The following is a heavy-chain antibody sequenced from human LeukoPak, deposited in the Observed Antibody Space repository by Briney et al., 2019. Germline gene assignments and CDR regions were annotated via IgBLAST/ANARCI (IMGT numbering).Heavy chain of an antibody. CDR3: AREQWLANYFDY. CDR2: IYTSGST. V-gene: IGHV4-4*07. Sequence: SETLSLTCTVSGGSISSYYWSWIRQPAGKGLEWIGRIYTSGSTNYNPSLKSRLTMSVDTSKNQFSLKLSSVTAADTAVYYCAREQWLANYFDYWGQGTLVTVYS. J-gene: IGHJ4*02. CDR1: GGSISSYY. D-gene: IGHD6-19*01.